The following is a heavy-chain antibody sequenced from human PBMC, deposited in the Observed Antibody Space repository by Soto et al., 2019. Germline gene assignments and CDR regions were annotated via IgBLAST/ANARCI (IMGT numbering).Heavy chain of an antibody. V-gene: IGHV3-23*01. D-gene: IGHD4-17*01. CDR3: AKAWGDYLYAFDI. Sequence: GESLKISCAASGFTFSSYAMSWVRQAPGKGLEWVSAISGSGGSTYYADSVKGRFTISRDNSKNTLYLQMNSLRAEDTAVYYCAKAWGDYLYAFDIWGQGTMVTVSS. CDR1: GFTFSSYA. J-gene: IGHJ3*02. CDR2: ISGSGGST.